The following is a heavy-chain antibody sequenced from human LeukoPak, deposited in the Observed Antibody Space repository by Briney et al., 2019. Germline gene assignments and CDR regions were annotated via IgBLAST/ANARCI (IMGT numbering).Heavy chain of an antibody. CDR2: ISGSGDNT. Sequence: GGSLRLSCEASGFTFSSYAMSWVRQAPGKGLEWVSGISGSGDNTYYADAVKGRFTISRDNSKHTLYVQVNSLGTEDTAAYYCAKGSYYDSSGSFYFDYWGQGTLVTVSS. V-gene: IGHV3-23*01. CDR1: GFTFSSYA. D-gene: IGHD3-22*01. J-gene: IGHJ4*02. CDR3: AKGSYYDSSGSFYFDY.